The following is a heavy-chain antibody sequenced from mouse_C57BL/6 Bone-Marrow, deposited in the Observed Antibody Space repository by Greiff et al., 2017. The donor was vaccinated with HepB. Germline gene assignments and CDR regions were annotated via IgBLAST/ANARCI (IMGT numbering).Heavy chain of an antibody. V-gene: IGHV1-18*01. CDR1: GYTFTDYN. D-gene: IGHD2-1*01. CDR3: ARPIYYGKVPWFAY. Sequence: VQLKESGPELVKPGASVKIPCKASGYTFTDYNMDWVKQSHGKSLEWIGDINPNNGGTIYNQKFKGKATLTVDKSSSTAYMELRSLTSEDTAVYYCARPIYYGKVPWFAYWGQGTLVTVSA. J-gene: IGHJ3*01. CDR2: INPNNGGT.